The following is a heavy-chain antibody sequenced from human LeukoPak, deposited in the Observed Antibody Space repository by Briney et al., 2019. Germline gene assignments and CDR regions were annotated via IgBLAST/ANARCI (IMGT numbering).Heavy chain of an antibody. Sequence: ASVKVSCKASGYTFTSYAMHWVRQAPGQRLEWMGWINAGNGNTKYSQKFQGRVTITRDTSASTAYMELSSLRSEDTAVYYCARDSLPAVYNWNVGGRSDYWGQGTLVTVSS. CDR1: GYTFTSYA. J-gene: IGHJ4*02. CDR2: INAGNGNT. CDR3: ARDSLPAVYNWNVGGRSDY. D-gene: IGHD1-20*01. V-gene: IGHV1-3*01.